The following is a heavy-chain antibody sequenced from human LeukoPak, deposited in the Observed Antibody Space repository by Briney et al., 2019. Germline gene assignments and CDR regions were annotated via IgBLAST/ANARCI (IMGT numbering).Heavy chain of an antibody. V-gene: IGHV1-69*13. CDR3: ARAPPTRGVVIRLDFDY. J-gene: IGHJ4*02. CDR1: GGTFSSYA. Sequence: SVKVSCKASGGTFSSYAISWVRQAPGQGLEWMGGIIPIFGTANYAQKFQGRVTITADESTSTAYMELSSLRSEDTAVYCCARAPPTRGVVIRLDFDYWGQGTLVTVSS. CDR2: IIPIFGTA. D-gene: IGHD3-3*01.